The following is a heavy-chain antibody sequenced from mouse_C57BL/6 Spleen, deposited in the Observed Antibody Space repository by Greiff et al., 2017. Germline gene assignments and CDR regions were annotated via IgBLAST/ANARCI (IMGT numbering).Heavy chain of an antibody. CDR1: GFSLTSYG. Sequence: VQLQQSGPGLVQPSQSLSITCTVSGFSLTSYGVHWVRQPPGKGLEWLGVIWSGGSTDNNAAFISRLSISKDNSKSQVFFKMNSLQADDTAIYYGAKKYYRNYHWYFDVWGTGTTVTVSS. J-gene: IGHJ1*03. V-gene: IGHV2-4*01. CDR2: IWSGGST. CDR3: AKKYYRNYHWYFDV. D-gene: IGHD2-5*01.